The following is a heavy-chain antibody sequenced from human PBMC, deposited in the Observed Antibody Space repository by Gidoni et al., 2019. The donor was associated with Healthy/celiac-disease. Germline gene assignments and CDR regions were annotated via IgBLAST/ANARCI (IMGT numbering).Heavy chain of an antibody. CDR2: INHSGSP. J-gene: IGHJ6*03. D-gene: IGHD3-3*01. CDR1: GGSFSGYY. V-gene: IGHV4-34*01. Sequence: QVQLQPWGAGLLKPSETLSLTCAVYGGSFSGYYCSWFRQPPGKGLEWIGEINHSGSPNYNPSLKSRVTISVDTSKNQFSLKLSSVTAADTAVYYCARGGSYYDFWSGYHRYYYMDVWGKGTTVTVSS. CDR3: ARGGSYYDFWSGYHRYYYMDV.